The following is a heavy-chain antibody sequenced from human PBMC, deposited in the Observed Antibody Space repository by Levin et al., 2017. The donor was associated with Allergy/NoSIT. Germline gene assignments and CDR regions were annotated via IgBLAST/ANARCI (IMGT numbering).Heavy chain of an antibody. CDR2: VSWNGLTK. J-gene: IGHJ4*02. CDR3: AKDMALAGAGPFDY. D-gene: IGHD6-19*01. V-gene: IGHV3-9*01. CDR1: GFSYDNFA. Sequence: PGGSLRLSCVASGFSYDNFAMHWVRQAPGKGLEWVSSVSWNGLTKGYAASVEGRFTISRDNAKNSLYLHMHSLRSEDTAFYYCAKDMALAGAGPFDYWGQGTLVVVSS.